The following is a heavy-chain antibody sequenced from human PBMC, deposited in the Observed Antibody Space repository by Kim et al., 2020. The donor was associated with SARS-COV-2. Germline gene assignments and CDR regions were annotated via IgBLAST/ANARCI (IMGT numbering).Heavy chain of an antibody. D-gene: IGHD5-12*01. CDR3: AKIGDGYNTLDY. CDR2: IYHSGST. J-gene: IGHJ4*02. V-gene: IGHV4-4*02. Sequence: SETLSLTCDVSGGSISSSNWWTWVRQPPGKGLEWIGEIYHSGSTTYTPSLKGRVTMSVDTSKNHFSLRLSSVTAADTAVYYCAKIGDGYNTLDYWGPGTLVTVSS. CDR1: GGSISSSNW.